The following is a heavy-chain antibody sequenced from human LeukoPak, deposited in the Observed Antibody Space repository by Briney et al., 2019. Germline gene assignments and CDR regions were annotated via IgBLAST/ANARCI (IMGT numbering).Heavy chain of an antibody. D-gene: IGHD2/OR15-2a*01. J-gene: IGHJ4*02. CDR3: ARVASFRFYFDY. V-gene: IGHV3-11*01. Sequence: GGSLRLSCAASGFTFSDFYMSWIRQAPGKGLEWVSYISDSGSLTYYGDSVKGRFTISRDNAKNSLYLQMNSLRIEDTAFYYCARVASFRFYFDYWGQGALVTVSS. CDR2: ISDSGSLT. CDR1: GFTFSDFY.